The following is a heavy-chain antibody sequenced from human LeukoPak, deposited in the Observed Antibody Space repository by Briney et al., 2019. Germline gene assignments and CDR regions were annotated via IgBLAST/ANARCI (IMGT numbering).Heavy chain of an antibody. CDR1: GFTFSSYA. CDR2: ISSNGGST. D-gene: IGHD3-22*01. V-gene: IGHV3-64*01. CDR3: ARVTSNDYYDSNYFDY. J-gene: IGHJ4*02. Sequence: GGSLRLSCAASGFTFSSYAMHWVRQAPGKGLEYVSAISSNGGSTYYANSVKGRFTISRDNSKNTLYLQVGSLRAEDMAVYYXARVTSNDYYDSNYFDYWGQGTLVTVSS.